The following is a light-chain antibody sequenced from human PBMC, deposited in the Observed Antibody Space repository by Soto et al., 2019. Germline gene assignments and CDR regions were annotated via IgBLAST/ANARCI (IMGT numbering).Light chain of an antibody. CDR3: QQYNNWPRT. Sequence: EIVLTQSPATLSVSPGERATLSCRASQSVSSNLAWYQQKPGQAPRPRIYGASTRATGIPARFSGSGSGTEFTLTISSLQPEDFAVYYCQQYNNWPRTFGQGTKVDIK. CDR1: QSVSSN. V-gene: IGKV3-15*01. CDR2: GAS. J-gene: IGKJ1*01.